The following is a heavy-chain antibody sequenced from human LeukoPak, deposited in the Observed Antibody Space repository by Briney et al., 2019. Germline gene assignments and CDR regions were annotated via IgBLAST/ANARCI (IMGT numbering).Heavy chain of an antibody. J-gene: IGHJ4*02. CDR3: ARGNGGGVYNFDY. CDR1: GGTFSSYA. D-gene: IGHD4-23*01. CDR2: IIPIFGTA. V-gene: IGHV1-69*01. Sequence: SAKVSCKASGGTFSSYAISWVRQAPGQGLEWVGGIIPIFGTANYAQKFQGRVTITADESTSTAYMELSSLRSEDTAVYYCARGNGGGVYNFDYWGQGTLVTVSS.